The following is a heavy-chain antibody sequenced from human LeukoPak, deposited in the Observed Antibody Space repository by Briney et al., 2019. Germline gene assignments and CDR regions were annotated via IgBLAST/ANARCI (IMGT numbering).Heavy chain of an antibody. CDR1: GYTFTSFD. CDR2: MNPNSGNT. CDR3: AREVRVGNYYMDV. V-gene: IGHV1-8*01. J-gene: IGHJ6*03. D-gene: IGHD1-26*01. Sequence: ASVKVSCKASGYTFTSFDINWVRQATGQGLEWMGGMNPNSGNTGYAQKFQGRVSMTRNTSITTAYMELSRLRSDDTAVYYCAREVRVGNYYMDVWGKGTTVTVSS.